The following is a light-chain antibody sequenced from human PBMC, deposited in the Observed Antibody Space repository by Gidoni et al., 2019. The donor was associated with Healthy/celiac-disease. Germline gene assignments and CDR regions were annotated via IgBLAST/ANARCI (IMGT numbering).Light chain of an antibody. Sequence: DIQMTQSPSSLSASVGDRVTITCRASQSISSYLNWYQQKPGNAPKLLIYAASSLQSGVPSRFSGSASGTDFTLTISSLQPEDFATYYCQQSYSTPCTFGQGTKVEIK. CDR1: QSISSY. J-gene: IGKJ1*01. CDR3: QQSYSTPCT. V-gene: IGKV1-39*01. CDR2: AAS.